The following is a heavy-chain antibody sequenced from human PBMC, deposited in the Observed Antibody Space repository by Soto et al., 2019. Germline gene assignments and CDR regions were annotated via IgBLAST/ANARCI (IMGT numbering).Heavy chain of an antibody. Sequence: GGSLRLSCAASGFTFSSYSMNWVRQAPGKGLEWVSSISSSSSYIYYADSVKGRFTISRDNAKNSLYLQMNSLRAEDTAVYYCARVSRITIFGVVIRYYYGMDVWGQGTTVTVS. CDR2: ISSSSSYI. CDR3: ARVSRITIFGVVIRYYYGMDV. CDR1: GFTFSSYS. J-gene: IGHJ6*02. V-gene: IGHV3-21*01. D-gene: IGHD3-3*01.